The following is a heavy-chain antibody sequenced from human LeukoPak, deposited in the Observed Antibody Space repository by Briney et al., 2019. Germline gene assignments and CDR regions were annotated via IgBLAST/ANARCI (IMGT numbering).Heavy chain of an antibody. CDR1: GFTFSSYV. CDR2: ISYDGSNE. J-gene: IGHJ4*02. V-gene: IGHV3-30*04. D-gene: IGHD6-6*01. Sequence: GGSLRLSCAASGFTFSSYVMHWVRQAPGKGLEWVAIISYDGSNEYYADSVKGRFTISRDNSKNTLYLQMNSLRAADTAVYYCASDKGSSYLSSFDYWGQGTLVTVSS. CDR3: ASDKGSSYLSSFDY.